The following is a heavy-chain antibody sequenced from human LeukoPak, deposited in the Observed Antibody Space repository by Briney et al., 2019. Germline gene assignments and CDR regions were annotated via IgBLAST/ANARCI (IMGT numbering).Heavy chain of an antibody. CDR3: ARDRGGTHHCGGDCYSVHFFTY. CDR2: INSDGSST. J-gene: IGHJ4*02. D-gene: IGHD2-21*01. V-gene: IGHV3-74*01. Sequence: SGGSLRLSCAASGFTFSTYWMHWVRQAPGKGLVWVSRINSDGSSTSYADSVKGRFTISRDNAKNSLYLQMNSLRAEDTAVYYCARDRGGTHHCGGDCYSVHFFTYWGQGTLVTVSS. CDR1: GFTFSTYW.